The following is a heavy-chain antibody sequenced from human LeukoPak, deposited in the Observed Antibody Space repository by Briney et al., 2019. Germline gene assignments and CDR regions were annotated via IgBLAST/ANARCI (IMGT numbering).Heavy chain of an antibody. CDR2: ISSSNTYI. V-gene: IGHV3-21*04. CDR1: GFTFSAYS. D-gene: IGHD1-26*01. CDR3: AREWELLLFDY. Sequence: PGGSLRLSCAASGFTFSAYSMNWVRQAPGKGLEWVSSISSSNTYIYYADSVKGRFTISRDNAKNSLYLQMNSLGAEDTAVYYCAREWELLLFDYWGQGTLVTVSS. J-gene: IGHJ4*02.